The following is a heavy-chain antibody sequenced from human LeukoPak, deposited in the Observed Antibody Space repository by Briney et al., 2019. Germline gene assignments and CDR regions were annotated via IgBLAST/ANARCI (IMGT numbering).Heavy chain of an antibody. J-gene: IGHJ4*02. V-gene: IGHV3-48*04. CDR2: ISSSSGTI. D-gene: IGHD6-19*01. CDR3: AKGQWQVSRVWNY. CDR1: GFTFSSYS. Sequence: GGSLRLSCAASGFTFSSYSMNWVRQAPGKGLEWLSYISSSSGTIYYADSVKGRFTISRDNAKNSLYLQMNSLRAEDTAVYYCAKGQWQVSRVWNYWGQGTLVTVSS.